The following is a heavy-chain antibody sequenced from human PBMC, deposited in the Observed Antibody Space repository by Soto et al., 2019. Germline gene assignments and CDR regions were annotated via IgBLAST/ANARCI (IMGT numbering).Heavy chain of an antibody. V-gene: IGHV3-33*01. Sequence: GGSLRLSCAASGFTFSSYGMHWVRQAPGKGLEWVAVIWYDGSNKYYADSVKGRFTISRDNSKNTLYLQMNSLRAEDTAVYYCARETGATGYYGMDVWGQGTTVTVSS. CDR2: IWYDGSNK. D-gene: IGHD3-10*01. J-gene: IGHJ6*02. CDR1: GFTFSSYG. CDR3: ARETGATGYYGMDV.